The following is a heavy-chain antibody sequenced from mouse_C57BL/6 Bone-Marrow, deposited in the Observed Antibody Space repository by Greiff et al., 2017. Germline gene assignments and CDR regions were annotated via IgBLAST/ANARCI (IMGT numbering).Heavy chain of an antibody. CDR1: GYTFTSYW. CDR2: IHPNSGST. J-gene: IGHJ3*01. Sequence: VQLQQPGAELVKPGASVKLSCKASGYTFTSYWMHWVKQRPGHGLEWIGMIHPNSGSTNYNEKFKSKATLTVDKSSSTAYMQLSSLTSEDSAVYYCARADVYYSKGAWFAYWGQGTLVTVSA. V-gene: IGHV1-64*01. CDR3: ARADVYYSKGAWFAY. D-gene: IGHD2-5*01.